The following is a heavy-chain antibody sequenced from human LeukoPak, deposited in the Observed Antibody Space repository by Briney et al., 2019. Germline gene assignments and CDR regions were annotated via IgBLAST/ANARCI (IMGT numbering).Heavy chain of an antibody. D-gene: IGHD2-15*01. CDR2: ISSSSSYI. CDR1: GFTFSSYS. V-gene: IGHV3-21*01. J-gene: IGHJ4*02. CDR3: ARKQTYCSGGSCYFGGVDY. Sequence: GGSLRLSCAASGFTFSSYSMNWVRQAPGKGLEWVSSISSSSSYIYYADSVTGRFTISRDNAKNSLYLQMNSLRAEDTAVYYCARKQTYCSGGSCYFGGVDYWGQGTLVTVSS.